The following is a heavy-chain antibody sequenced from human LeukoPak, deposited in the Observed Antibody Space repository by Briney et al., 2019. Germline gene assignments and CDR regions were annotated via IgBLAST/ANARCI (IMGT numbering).Heavy chain of an antibody. V-gene: IGHV7-4-1*02. CDR3: AREGTGVAYDF. D-gene: IGHD3/OR15-3a*01. Sequence: ASVKVSCKASGYTFTTYAMHWVRQAPGQGLEWLGWINTNTGNPTYAQGFTGRFVFSLDTSVSTAYLQISSLKTEDTALYFCAREGTGVAYDFWGQGTLVTVSS. CDR1: GYTFTTYA. CDR2: INTNTGNP. J-gene: IGHJ4*02.